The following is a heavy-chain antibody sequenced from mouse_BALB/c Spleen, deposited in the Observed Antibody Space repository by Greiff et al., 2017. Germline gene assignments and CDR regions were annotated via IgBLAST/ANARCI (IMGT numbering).Heavy chain of an antibody. V-gene: IGHV1-54*01. J-gene: IGHJ4*01. CDR1: GYAFTNYL. CDR2: INPGSGGT. CDR3: AREQDYAMDY. Sequence: QVQLQQPGAELVRPGTSVKVSCKASGYAFTNYLIEWVKQRPGQGLEWIGVINPGSGGTNYNEKFKGKATLTADKSSSTAYMQLSSLTSDDSAVYFCAREQDYAMDYWGQGTSVTVSS.